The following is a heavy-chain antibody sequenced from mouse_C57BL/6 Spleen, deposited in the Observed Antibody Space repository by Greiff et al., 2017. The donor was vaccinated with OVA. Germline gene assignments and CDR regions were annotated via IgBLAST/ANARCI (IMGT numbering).Heavy chain of an antibody. Sequence: QVQLQQPGAELVKPGASVKLSCKASGYTFTSYWMHWVKQRPGQGLEWIGMIHPNSGSTNYNEKFKSKATLTVYKSSSTSYMQLSSRTSEDSAVYYCARWGSPYDYDGAYWGQGTLVTVSA. CDR2: IHPNSGST. CDR3: ARWGSPYDYDGAY. J-gene: IGHJ3*01. D-gene: IGHD2-4*01. V-gene: IGHV1-64*01. CDR1: GYTFTSYW.